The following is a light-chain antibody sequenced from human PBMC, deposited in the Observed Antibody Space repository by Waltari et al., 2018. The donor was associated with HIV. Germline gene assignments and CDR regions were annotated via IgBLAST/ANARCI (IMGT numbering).Light chain of an antibody. CDR1: QGISTY. V-gene: IGKV1-9*01. Sequence: DIQLTQSPSFLSASVGDRVTITCRASQGISTYLAWYQQKPGKAPKLLIYAASTLQSGVPSRCSGSGSGTEFTLTISSLQPEDFATYYCQQLNSYSLTFGGGTKVEIK. CDR2: AAS. J-gene: IGKJ4*01. CDR3: QQLNSYSLT.